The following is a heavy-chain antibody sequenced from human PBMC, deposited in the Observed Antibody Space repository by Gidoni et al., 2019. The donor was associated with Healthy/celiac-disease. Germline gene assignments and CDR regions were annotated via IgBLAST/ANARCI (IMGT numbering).Heavy chain of an antibody. CDR1: GFTFSNAW. D-gene: IGHD3-10*01. J-gene: IGHJ5*02. V-gene: IGHV3-15*01. CDR3: TTLTMVRPNWFDP. Sequence: EVQLVESGGGLVKPGGSLRLSCAASGFTFSNAWMSWFRQAPGKGLEWVGRSKSKTDGGTTDYAAPVKGRFTISRDDSKNTLYLQMNSLKTEDTAVYYCTTLTMVRPNWFDPWGQGTLVTVSS. CDR2: SKSKTDGGTT.